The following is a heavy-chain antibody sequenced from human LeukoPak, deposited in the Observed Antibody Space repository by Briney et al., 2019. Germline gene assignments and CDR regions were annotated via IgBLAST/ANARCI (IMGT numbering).Heavy chain of an antibody. J-gene: IGHJ4*02. D-gene: IGHD6-13*01. CDR3: AETSSSNWYYFDY. CDR1: GFTLSSYG. V-gene: IGHV3-30*03. CDR2: ISYDGSNK. Sequence: GGSLRLSCAASGFTLSSYGMGWVRQAQGKGLEWVAVISYDGSNKDSADSVKGRFTISRDNSKSTLYLQMNSLRAEDTAVYYCAETSSSNWYYFDYWGQGTLVTVSS.